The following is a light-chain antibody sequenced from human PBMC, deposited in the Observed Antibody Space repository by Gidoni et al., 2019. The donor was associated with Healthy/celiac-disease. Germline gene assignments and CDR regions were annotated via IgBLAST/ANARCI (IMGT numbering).Light chain of an antibody. CDR2: AAS. CDR1: QSISSY. Sequence: DIQMTQSPSSLSASVGDRVTITCRASQSISSYLNWYQQKPGKAPKLLIYAASSLQSGVPSRFSGSGSGTDFTLTIISLQPEDFATYYCQQSYSTLMYTFGQXTKLEIK. V-gene: IGKV1-39*01. J-gene: IGKJ2*01. CDR3: QQSYSTLMYT.